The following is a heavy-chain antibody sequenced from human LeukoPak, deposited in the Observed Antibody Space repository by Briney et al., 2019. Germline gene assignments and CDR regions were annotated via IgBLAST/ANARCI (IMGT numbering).Heavy chain of an antibody. J-gene: IGHJ4*02. V-gene: IGHV4-30-4*01. Sequence: ASETLSLTCTVSGGSISSGDYYWSWIRQPPGKGLEWIGYIYYSGSTYYNPSLKSRVTISVDTSKNQFSLKLSSVTAADTAVYYCARADYGGNSGYYFDYWGQGTLVTVSS. CDR3: ARADYGGNSGYYFDY. CDR1: GGSISSGDYY. D-gene: IGHD4-23*01. CDR2: IYYSGST.